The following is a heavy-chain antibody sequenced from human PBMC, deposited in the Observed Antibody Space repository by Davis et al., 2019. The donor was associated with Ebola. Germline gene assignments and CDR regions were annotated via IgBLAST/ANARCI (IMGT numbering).Heavy chain of an antibody. Sequence: MPSETLSLTCTVSGGSISSSSHYWSWIRQPPGKGLEWIGYISYTGSTNYNPSLKSRVTISVDTSKNQFSLKLSSVTAADTAVYYCARTMEARITMILVPHWWFDPWGQGTLVTVSS. CDR1: GGSISSSSHY. V-gene: IGHV4-61*01. CDR2: ISYTGST. CDR3: ARTMEARITMILVPHWWFDP. J-gene: IGHJ5*02. D-gene: IGHD3-22*01.